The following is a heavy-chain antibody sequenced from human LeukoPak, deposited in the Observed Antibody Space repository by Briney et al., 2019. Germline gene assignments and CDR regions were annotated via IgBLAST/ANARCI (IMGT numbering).Heavy chain of an antibody. D-gene: IGHD3-16*01. Sequence: PGGSLRLSCAASGFTFSNYWMHWVRQAPGKGLVWVSRINSDGSSTSYADSVKGRFTISRDNAKNSLYLQMNSLRAEDTAVYYCARDEGRWQRGEDYWGQGTLVTVSS. CDR1: GFTFSNYW. J-gene: IGHJ4*02. CDR2: INSDGSST. CDR3: ARDEGRWQRGEDY. V-gene: IGHV3-74*01.